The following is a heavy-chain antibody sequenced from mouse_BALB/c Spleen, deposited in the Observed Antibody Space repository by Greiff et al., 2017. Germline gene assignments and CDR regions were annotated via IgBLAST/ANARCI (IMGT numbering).Heavy chain of an antibody. D-gene: IGHD1-1*01. Sequence: EVHLVESGGGLVKPGGSLKLSCAASGFAFSSYDMSWVRQTPEKRLEWVAYISSGGGSTYYPDTVKGRFTISRDNAKNTLYLQMSSLKSEDTAMYYCARLGSSYVNWYFDVWGAGTTVTVSS. CDR3: ARLGSSYVNWYFDV. J-gene: IGHJ1*01. CDR1: GFAFSSYD. CDR2: ISSGGGST. V-gene: IGHV5-12-1*01.